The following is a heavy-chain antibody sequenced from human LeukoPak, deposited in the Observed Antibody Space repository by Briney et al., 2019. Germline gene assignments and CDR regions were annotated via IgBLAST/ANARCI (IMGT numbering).Heavy chain of an antibody. V-gene: IGHV4-59*08. CDR3: ASAYYYDSSLDY. D-gene: IGHD3-22*01. J-gene: IGHJ4*02. CDR2: IYYSGST. CDR1: GGSISSYY. Sequence: PSETLSLTCTVSGGSISSYYWSWIRQPPGKGLEWIGYIYYSGSTNYNPSLKSRVTISVDTSKNQFSLKLSSVTAADTAVYYCASAYYYDSSLDYWGQGTLVNVSS.